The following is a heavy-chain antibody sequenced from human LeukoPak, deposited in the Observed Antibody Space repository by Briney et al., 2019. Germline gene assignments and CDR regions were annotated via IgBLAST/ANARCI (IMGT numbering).Heavy chain of an antibody. CDR1: GGSISISSYY. D-gene: IGHD4-17*01. V-gene: IGHV4-39*07. Sequence: SETLSLTCTVSGGSISISSYYWSWIRQPPGKGLEWIGEINHSGSTNYNPSLKSRVTISVDTSKNQFSLKLSSVTAADTAVYYCARGRSHGEPGAFDPWGQGTLVTVSS. J-gene: IGHJ5*02. CDR2: INHSGST. CDR3: ARGRSHGEPGAFDP.